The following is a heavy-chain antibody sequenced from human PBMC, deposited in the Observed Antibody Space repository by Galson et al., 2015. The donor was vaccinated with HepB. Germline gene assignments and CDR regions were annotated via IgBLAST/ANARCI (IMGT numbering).Heavy chain of an antibody. CDR3: ARPGNRDETVSWYFDL. CDR2: IKQDGSEK. V-gene: IGHV3-7*03. D-gene: IGHD3-10*01. J-gene: IGHJ2*01. Sequence: SLRLSCAASGFTFSSYWMSWVRQAPGKGLEWVANIKQDGSEKYYVDSVKGRFTISRDNAKNSLYLQMNSLRAEDTAVYYCARPGNRDETVSWYFDLWGRGTLVTVSS. CDR1: GFTFSSYW.